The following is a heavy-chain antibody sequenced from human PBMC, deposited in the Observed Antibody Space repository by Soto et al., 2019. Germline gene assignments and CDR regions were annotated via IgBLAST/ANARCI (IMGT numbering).Heavy chain of an antibody. Sequence: GSSVKVSCKASGYTFTSYGISWVRQAPGQGLEWMGWISAYNGNTNYAQKLQGRVTMTTDTSTSTAYMELRSLRSDDTAVYYCARANKGAVNYYSGMDVWGKGTRVTVS. J-gene: IGHJ6*04. V-gene: IGHV1-18*01. CDR3: ARANKGAVNYYSGMDV. CDR2: ISAYNGNT. CDR1: GYTFTSYG.